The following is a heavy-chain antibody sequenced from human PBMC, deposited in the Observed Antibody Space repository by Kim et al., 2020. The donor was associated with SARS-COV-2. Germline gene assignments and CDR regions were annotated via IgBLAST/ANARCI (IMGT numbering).Heavy chain of an antibody. J-gene: IGHJ4*02. CDR2: IYYSGST. Sequence: SETLSLTCTVSGGSISSYYWSWIRQPPGKGLEWIGYIYYSGSTNYNPSLKSRVTISVDTSKNQFSLKLSSVTAADTAVYYCARLDSSGWYDCDYWGQGTLVTVSS. D-gene: IGHD6-19*01. CDR3: ARLDSSGWYDCDY. CDR1: GGSISSYY. V-gene: IGHV4-59*08.